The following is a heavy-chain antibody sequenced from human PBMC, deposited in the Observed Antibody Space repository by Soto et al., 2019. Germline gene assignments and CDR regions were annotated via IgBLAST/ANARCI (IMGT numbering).Heavy chain of an antibody. V-gene: IGHV1-18*01. D-gene: IGHD3-10*01. CDR2: ISAFNGNT. CDR3: ARDGGYGAGSYLDY. J-gene: IGHJ4*02. CDR1: GYMFRSYG. Sequence: QGQLVQSGAEVKRPGASVKVSCKASGYMFRSYGISWVRQAPGEGFEWMGWISAFNGNTNYPQNIQGRVTMTTDTSTSTAYMELRTLRSDDSAIYYFARDGGYGAGSYLDYWGQGTEVTVSS.